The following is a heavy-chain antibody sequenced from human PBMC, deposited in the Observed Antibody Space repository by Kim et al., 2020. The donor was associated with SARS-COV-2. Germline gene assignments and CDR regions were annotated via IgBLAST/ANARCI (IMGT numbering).Heavy chain of an antibody. CDR1: GFTFSSYA. J-gene: IGHJ4*02. Sequence: GGSLRLSCAASGFTFSSYAMSWVRQAPGKGLEWVSAISGSGGSTYYADSVKGRFTISRDNSKNTLYLQMNSLRAEDTAVYYCAKDPSESTGYDYVWGSYRLGHFDYWGQGTLVTVSS. V-gene: IGHV3-23*01. CDR3: AKDPSESTGYDYVWGSYRLGHFDY. D-gene: IGHD3-16*02. CDR2: ISGSGGST.